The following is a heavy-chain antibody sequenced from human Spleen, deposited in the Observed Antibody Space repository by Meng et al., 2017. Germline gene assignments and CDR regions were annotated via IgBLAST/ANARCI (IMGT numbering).Heavy chain of an antibody. CDR2: IKQDGSEK. CDR1: GFTFSSYW. CDR3: ARVDSSGWYYYFDY. V-gene: IGHV3-7*01. J-gene: IGHJ4*02. D-gene: IGHD6-19*01. Sequence: GESLKISCAASGFTFSSYWMSWVRQAPGKGLEWVANIKQDGSEKYYVDSVKGRFTISRDNAKNSLYLQMNSLRAEDTAVYYCARVDSSGWYYYFDYWGQGTLVTVSS.